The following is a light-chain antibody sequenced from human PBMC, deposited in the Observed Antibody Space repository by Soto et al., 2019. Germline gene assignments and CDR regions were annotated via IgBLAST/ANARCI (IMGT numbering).Light chain of an antibody. CDR1: QSVSSNN. J-gene: IGKJ1*01. Sequence: EIVLTQSPGTLSSSPGERSTLSCRASQSVSSNNLVWYQQKHGQAPRXXIYGASYRAAGIPDRFSGSGSGTDLTITISRLEPEDFELYYCQQYGSSPWTFGQGTKVDIK. CDR3: QQYGSSPWT. CDR2: GAS. V-gene: IGKV3-20*01.